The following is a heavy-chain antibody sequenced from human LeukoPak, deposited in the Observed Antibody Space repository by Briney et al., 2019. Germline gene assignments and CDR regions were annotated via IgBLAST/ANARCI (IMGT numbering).Heavy chain of an antibody. CDR3: ARDGRLGELSTFDY. J-gene: IGHJ4*02. V-gene: IGHV3-53*01. CDR1: GLTVSSNY. D-gene: IGHD3-16*02. Sequence: PGGSLRLSCAASGLTVSSNYMSWVRQAPGKGLEWVSVIYDGAGTHYADSVKGRFTISRDISKNTVYLQMNSLRAEDTDVYYCARDGRLGELSTFDYWGQGTLVTVSS. CDR2: IYDGAGT.